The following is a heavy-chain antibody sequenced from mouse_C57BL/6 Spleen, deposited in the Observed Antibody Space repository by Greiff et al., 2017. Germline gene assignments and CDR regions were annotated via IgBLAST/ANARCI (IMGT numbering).Heavy chain of an antibody. J-gene: IGHJ1*03. D-gene: IGHD2-3*01. Sequence: QVQLQQSGAELVKPGASVKISCKASGYAFSSYWMNWVKQRPGKGLEGIGQIYPGDGDTNYNGKFKGKATLTADKSSSTAYMQLSSLTSEDSAVYFCARSGDGYYGYFDVWGTGTTVTVSS. CDR3: ARSGDGYYGYFDV. CDR1: GYAFSSYW. V-gene: IGHV1-80*01. CDR2: IYPGDGDT.